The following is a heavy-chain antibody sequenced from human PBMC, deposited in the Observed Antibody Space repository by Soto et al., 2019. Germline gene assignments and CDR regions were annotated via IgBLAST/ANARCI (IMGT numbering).Heavy chain of an antibody. CDR3: ARDAPPADF. CDR1: GYTSTSYA. J-gene: IGHJ4*02. V-gene: IGHV1-18*01. Sequence: ASVKVSCKASGYTSTSYAISWVRQAPGQGLEWMGWISAYNGNTNYAQKLQGRVTMTTDTSTSTAYMEVRSLRSDDTAVYYGARDAPPADFWGQGTLVTGSS. CDR2: ISAYNGNT.